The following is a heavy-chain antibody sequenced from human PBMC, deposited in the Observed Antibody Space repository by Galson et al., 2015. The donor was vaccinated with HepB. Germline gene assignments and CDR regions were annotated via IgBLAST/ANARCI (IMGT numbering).Heavy chain of an antibody. Sequence: SVKVSCKASGGTFSSYAISWVRQAPGQGLEWMGGIIPIFGTANYAQKFQGRVTITADESTSTAYMELSSLRSEDTAVYYCARDSGGIQLEDPESYYYYYYYMDVWGKGTTVTVSS. CDR3: ARDSGGIQLEDPESYYYYYYYMDV. V-gene: IGHV1-69*13. CDR2: IIPIFGTA. D-gene: IGHD5-18*01. CDR1: GGTFSSYA. J-gene: IGHJ6*03.